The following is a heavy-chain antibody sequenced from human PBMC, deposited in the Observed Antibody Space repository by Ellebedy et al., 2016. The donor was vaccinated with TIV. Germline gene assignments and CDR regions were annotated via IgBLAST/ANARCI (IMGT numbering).Heavy chain of an antibody. V-gene: IGHV3-7*01. CDR3: ARVRSPLPHYYGMDV. CDR1: GFTFSDYY. J-gene: IGHJ6*02. CDR2: IKQDGSEK. Sequence: GGSLRLSXAASGFTFSDYYMSWVRQAPGKGLEWVANIKQDGSEKYYVDSVKGRFTISRDNAKNSLYLQMNSLRAEDTAVYYCARVRSPLPHYYGMDVWGQGTTVTVSS.